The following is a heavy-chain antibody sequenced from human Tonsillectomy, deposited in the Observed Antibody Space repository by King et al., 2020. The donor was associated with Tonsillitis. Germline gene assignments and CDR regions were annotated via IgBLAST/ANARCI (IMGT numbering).Heavy chain of an antibody. CDR2: IRSKVYGGTP. Sequence: VQLVESGGGLVQPGRSLRLSCTASGLTFGDYAMSWVRQAPGKGLEWVGFIRSKVYGGTPEYAASVKDRFIISRDDSKSIAYLQMNSLKIEDTAVYYCSRDYGGPLRAIVGAFPSADYWAQGTLVTVSS. V-gene: IGHV3-49*04. D-gene: IGHD1-26*01. J-gene: IGHJ4*02. CDR1: GLTFGDYA. CDR3: SRDYGGPLRAIVGAFPSADY.